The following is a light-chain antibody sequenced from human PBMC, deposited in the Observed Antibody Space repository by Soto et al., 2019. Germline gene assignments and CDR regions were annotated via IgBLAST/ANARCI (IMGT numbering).Light chain of an antibody. CDR3: QQYNDWPLT. Sequence: DIVMTQSPDSLAVSLGERATINCKSSQSVLYSSNNKNHLAWYQQKPGQPPKLVIYWASTRESGVPDRFSGSGSGTDFTLTISSLQSEDFALYYCQQYNDWPLTFGQGTKVDIK. V-gene: IGKV4-1*01. CDR1: QSVLYSSNNKNH. J-gene: IGKJ1*01. CDR2: WAS.